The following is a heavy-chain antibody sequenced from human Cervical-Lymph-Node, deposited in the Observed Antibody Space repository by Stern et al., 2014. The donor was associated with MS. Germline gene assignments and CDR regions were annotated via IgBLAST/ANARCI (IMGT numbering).Heavy chain of an antibody. D-gene: IGHD2-21*02. CDR1: GFTFSSYA. V-gene: IGHV3-30-3*01. CDR3: ARDPSRFGDNGYLDY. J-gene: IGHJ4*02. Sequence: VHLEESGGGVVQPGKSLRLSCAASGFTFSSYAMHWVRQAPGQGLEWVGVTSYDGTNKCNADSVKGRFTISRDNSKNTLYLQMTNLRGEDTAVYYCARDPSRFGDNGYLDYWGQGTLVTVSS. CDR2: TSYDGTNK.